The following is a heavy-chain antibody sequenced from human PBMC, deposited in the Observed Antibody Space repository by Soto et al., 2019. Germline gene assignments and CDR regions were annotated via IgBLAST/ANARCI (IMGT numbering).Heavy chain of an antibody. V-gene: IGHV4-34*01. J-gene: IGHJ4*02. CDR3: AIVNRWRFDY. D-gene: IGHD3-3*01. CDR1: GGSFSGYY. CDR2: INHSGST. Sequence: QVQLQQWGAGLLKPSETLSLTCAVYGGSFSGYYWSWIRQPPGKGLEWIGEINHSGSTNYNPSLKSRVTISVDTSKNQFSLKLSSVTAADTAVYYCAIVNRWRFDYWGQGTLVTVSS.